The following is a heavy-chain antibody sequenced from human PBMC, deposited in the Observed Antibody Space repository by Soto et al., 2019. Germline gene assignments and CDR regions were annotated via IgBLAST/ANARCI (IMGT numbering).Heavy chain of an antibody. CDR2: IYYSGST. Sequence: SETLSLTCTVSGGSISSYYWSWIRQPPGKGLEWIGYIYYSGSTNYNPSLKSRVTISVDTSKNQFSLKLSSVTVADTAVYYCARHGYFDWDKPYATDVWGQGTTVTVSS. V-gene: IGHV4-59*08. D-gene: IGHD3-9*01. CDR1: GGSISSYY. CDR3: ARHGYFDWDKPYATDV. J-gene: IGHJ6*02.